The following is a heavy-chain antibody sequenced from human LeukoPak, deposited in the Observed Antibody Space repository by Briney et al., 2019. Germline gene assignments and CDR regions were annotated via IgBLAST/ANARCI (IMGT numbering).Heavy chain of an antibody. J-gene: IGHJ5*02. V-gene: IGHV3-74*01. D-gene: IGHD3-10*02. CDR3: ARDTMLGMGNP. CDR1: GFTFSGYW. Sequence: GGSLRLSCAASGFTFSGYWMHWVRQPPGKGLLRVSRINNDGSSTYYADSVKGRFTISRDNAKNTLYLQMNSLRAEDTAVYYCARDTMLGMGNPWGQGTLVTVSS. CDR2: INNDGSST.